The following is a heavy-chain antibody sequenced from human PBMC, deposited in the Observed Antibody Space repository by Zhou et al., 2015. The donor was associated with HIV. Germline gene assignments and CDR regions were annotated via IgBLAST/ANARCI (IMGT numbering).Heavy chain of an antibody. CDR2: VSWNSGTK. Sequence: EVHLAESGGGLVRPGYSLRLSCVASGFDFRTYDMHWVRQPPGKGLEWVSSVSWNSGTKGYADSVKGRFTISRDNAKTSLYLQMNSLRADDTALYYCAKAQLGYSSSLPGDYWGQGTLVTVSS. J-gene: IGHJ4*02. CDR1: GFDFRTYD. V-gene: IGHV3-9*01. D-gene: IGHD6-6*01. CDR3: AKAQLGYSSSLPGDY.